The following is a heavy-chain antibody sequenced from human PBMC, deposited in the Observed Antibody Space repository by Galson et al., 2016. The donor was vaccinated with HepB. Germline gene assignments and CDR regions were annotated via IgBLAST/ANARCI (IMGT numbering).Heavy chain of an antibody. J-gene: IGHJ3*02. V-gene: IGHV3-30*18. CDR3: AKDPRQGRGLDAFDI. CDR2: ISYDGSDR. D-gene: IGHD2-15*01. CDR1: GFTFSNFG. Sequence: SLRLSCAASGFTFSNFGIHWVRQAPGKGLEWVAVISYDGSDRYYADSVKGRLTISRDNSKNTLYLQMNSLRPEDTAVYYCAKDPRQGRGLDAFDIWGQGTMVTVSS.